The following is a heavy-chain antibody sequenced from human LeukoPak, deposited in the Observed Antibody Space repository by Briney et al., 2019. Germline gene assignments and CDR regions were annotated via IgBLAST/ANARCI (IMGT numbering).Heavy chain of an antibody. Sequence: PGGSLRLSCAASGLTFSDYYMSWIRQAPGKGLEWVSYISSSGSTIYYADSVKGRFTISRDNAKNSLYLQMNSLRVEDTAVYYCARCTTGRTFGSLREIKRSREIDYWGQGTLVTVSS. D-gene: IGHD1-1*01. V-gene: IGHV3-11*04. CDR1: GLTFSDYY. J-gene: IGHJ4*02. CDR3: ARCTTGRTFGSLREIKRSREIDY. CDR2: ISSSGSTI.